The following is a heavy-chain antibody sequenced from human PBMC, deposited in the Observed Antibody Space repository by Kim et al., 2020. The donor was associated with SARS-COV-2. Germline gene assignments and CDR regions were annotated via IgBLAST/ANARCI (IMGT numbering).Heavy chain of an antibody. D-gene: IGHD1-26*01. CDR2: ISYDGSNK. CDR1: GFTFNTYG. Sequence: GGSLRLSCAASGFTFNTYGMHWVRQAPGKGLEWVAVISYDGSNKYYADPVKGRFTISRDNSKNMLYLQMNSLRIEDTAVYYCAKSFSGSYFGYDYWGQGTLVTVSS. V-gene: IGHV3-30*18. J-gene: IGHJ4*02. CDR3: AKSFSGSYFGYDY.